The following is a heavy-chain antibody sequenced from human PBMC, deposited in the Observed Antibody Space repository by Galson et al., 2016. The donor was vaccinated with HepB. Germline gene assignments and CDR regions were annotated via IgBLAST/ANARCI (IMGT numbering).Heavy chain of an antibody. Sequence: SVKVSCKASGYTFTSYYMHWVRQAPGQGLEWMGIINPSGGTTTYAQRFQGRVTMTRDTSTGTVYMELSSLRSEDSAVYYCAWGRGGLHYWGQGTLVTVSP. D-gene: IGHD3-10*01. CDR1: GYTFTSYY. CDR2: INPSGGTT. J-gene: IGHJ4*02. CDR3: AWGRGGLHY. V-gene: IGHV1-46*03.